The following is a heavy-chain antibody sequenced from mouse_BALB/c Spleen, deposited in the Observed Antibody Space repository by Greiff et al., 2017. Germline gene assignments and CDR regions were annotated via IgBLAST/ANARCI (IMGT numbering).Heavy chain of an antibody. CDR2: IDPANGNT. D-gene: IGHD2-1*01. CDR3: AHYYGNSEAY. J-gene: IGHJ3*01. V-gene: IGHV14-3*02. CDR1: GFNIKDTY. Sequence: EVKLVESGAELVKPGASVKLSCTASGFNIKDTYMHWVKQRPEQGLEWIGRIDPANGNTKYDPKFQGKATITADTSSNTAYLQLSSLTSEDTAVYYCAHYYGNSEAYWGQGTLVTVSA.